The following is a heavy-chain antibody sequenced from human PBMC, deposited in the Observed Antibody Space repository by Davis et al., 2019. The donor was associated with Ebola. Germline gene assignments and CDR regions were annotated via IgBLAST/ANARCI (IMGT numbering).Heavy chain of an antibody. CDR3: AKVDGDYLAFYYYGMDV. CDR2: ISYDGSNK. D-gene: IGHD4-17*01. J-gene: IGHJ6*02. V-gene: IGHV3-30*18. Sequence: GGSLRLSCAASGFTFSSYGMHWVRQAPGKGLEWVAVISYDGSNKYYADSVKGRFTISRDNSKNTLYLQMNSLRVEDTAVYYCAKVDGDYLAFYYYGMDVWGQGTTVTVSS. CDR1: GFTFSSYG.